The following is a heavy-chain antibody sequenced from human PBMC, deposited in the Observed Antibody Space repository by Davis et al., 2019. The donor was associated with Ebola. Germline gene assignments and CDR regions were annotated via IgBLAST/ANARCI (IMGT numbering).Heavy chain of an antibody. CDR3: GHRLIGGPIDS. J-gene: IGHJ4*02. D-gene: IGHD3-16*01. CDR1: SLTCGGVT. Sequence: SLTCGGVTVGWIRQPPGKALEWLGLVDWSGVQHYTPYLKARLAITRDTSKNHVVLRMSNMDPVDTATYYCGHRLIGGPIDSWSRGILVAVS. CDR2: VDWSGVQ. V-gene: IGHV2-5*01.